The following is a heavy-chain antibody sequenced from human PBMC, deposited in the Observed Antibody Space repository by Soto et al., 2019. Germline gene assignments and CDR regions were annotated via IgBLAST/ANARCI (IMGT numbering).Heavy chain of an antibody. CDR2: IYHSGST. CDR1: GGSISSSTYY. V-gene: IGHV4-30-2*01. J-gene: IGHJ5*02. Sequence: SETLSLTCTVSGGSISSSTYYWSWMRQPPGKGLEWIAYIYHSGSTYYNPSLKSRVTISVDRSKNQFSLKLSSVTAADTAVYYCARVPSPWGQGTLVTVSS. CDR3: ARVPSP.